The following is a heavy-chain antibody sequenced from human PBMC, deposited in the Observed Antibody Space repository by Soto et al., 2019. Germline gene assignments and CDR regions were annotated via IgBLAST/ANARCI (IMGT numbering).Heavy chain of an antibody. CDR2: ISSRSNHI. D-gene: IGHD3-10*01. CDR3: AKDRGRGSPVSGGMDV. CDR1: GFTFSNYS. J-gene: IGHJ6*02. Sequence: PGGSLRLSCAASGFTFSNYSLNWVRQAPGKGLEWVSVISSRSNHIYYADSVWGRLTISRDNAKNSLYLQMNSLRAEDTAVYYCAKDRGRGSPVSGGMDVWGQGTTVTVSS. V-gene: IGHV3-21*01.